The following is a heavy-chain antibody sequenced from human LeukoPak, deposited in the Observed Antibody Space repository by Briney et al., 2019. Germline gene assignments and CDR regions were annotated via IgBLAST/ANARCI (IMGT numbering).Heavy chain of an antibody. V-gene: IGHV4-59*01. CDR2: IYYSGST. D-gene: IGHD4-17*01. Sequence: SSETLSLTCTVSGGSISSDYWSWIRQPPGKGLEWIGYIYYSGSTNYNPSLKSRVTISVDTSKNQFSLKLSSVTAADTAVYYCARLYGDYALGYFQHWGQGTLVTVSS. J-gene: IGHJ1*01. CDR1: GGSISSDY. CDR3: ARLYGDYALGYFQH.